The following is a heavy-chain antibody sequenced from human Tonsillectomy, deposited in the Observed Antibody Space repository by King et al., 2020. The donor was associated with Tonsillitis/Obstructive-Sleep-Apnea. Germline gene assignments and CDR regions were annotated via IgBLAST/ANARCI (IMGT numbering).Heavy chain of an antibody. CDR2: ISWNSGSI. Sequence: VQLVESGGGLVQPGRSLRLSCAASGFTFDDYAMHWVRQAPGKGLEWVSGISWNSGSIGYADSVKGRFTISRDNAKNSLYLQMNSLRAEDTALYYCMGNQLLWAPDAFDIWGQGTMVTVSS. J-gene: IGHJ3*02. D-gene: IGHD2-2*01. CDR1: GFTFDDYA. V-gene: IGHV3-9*01. CDR3: MGNQLLWAPDAFDI.